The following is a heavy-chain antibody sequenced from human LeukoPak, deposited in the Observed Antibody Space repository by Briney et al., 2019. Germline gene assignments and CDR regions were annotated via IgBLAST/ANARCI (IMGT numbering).Heavy chain of an antibody. CDR2: LYSDGNT. V-gene: IGHV3-53*01. CDR1: GFAVITND. J-gene: IGHJ4*02. Sequence: GGSLRPSCAAPGFAVITNDMTWFRQAPGKGLKWVSVLYSDGNTKYTDSVQGRFTISRDNSKNTLYLEMNSLSPDDTAVYYCARGVEPLAANTLAYWGQGTLVTVSS. D-gene: IGHD1-14*01. CDR3: ARGVEPLAANTLAY.